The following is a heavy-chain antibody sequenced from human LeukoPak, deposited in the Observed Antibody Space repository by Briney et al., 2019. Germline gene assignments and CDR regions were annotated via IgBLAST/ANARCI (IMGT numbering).Heavy chain of an antibody. Sequence: GGSLRLSCAASGFTFRSYGMSWVRQAPGKGLQWVSTMSATGSDIHHADSVKGRFTISRDNSKNTIYLQMNSLRAEDTAVYDCARAECSGGSCRPRVFDYWGQGTLVTVSS. CDR2: MSATGSDI. V-gene: IGHV3-23*01. J-gene: IGHJ4*02. CDR3: ARAECSGGSCRPRVFDY. CDR1: GFTFRSYG. D-gene: IGHD2-15*01.